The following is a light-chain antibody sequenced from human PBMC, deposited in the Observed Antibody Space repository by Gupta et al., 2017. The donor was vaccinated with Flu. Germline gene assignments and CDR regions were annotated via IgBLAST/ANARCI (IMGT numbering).Light chain of an antibody. CDR3: TSWDGSLEGHV. J-gene: IGLJ1*01. CDR2: AND. Sequence: SVLTQPPSVSGTPGQGVIISCSGSTPNIGNNPVNWFQQLPGTAPKLLIYANDQRPSGVPDRFSGSKSGTSASLAISGLQSEDEADYYCTSWDGSLEGHVFGTGTKVSVL. CDR1: TPNIGNNP. V-gene: IGLV1-44*01.